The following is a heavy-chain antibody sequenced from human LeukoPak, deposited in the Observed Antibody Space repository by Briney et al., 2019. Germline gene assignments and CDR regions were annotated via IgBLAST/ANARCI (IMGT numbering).Heavy chain of an antibody. CDR2: IYHSGST. V-gene: IGHV4-38-2*02. CDR3: ARANYGSGSYTIWFDP. CDR1: GYSISSCYY. D-gene: IGHD3-10*01. J-gene: IGHJ5*02. Sequence: SETLSLTCTVSGYSISSCYYWGWIRQPPGKGLEWIGEIYHSGSTNYNPSLKSRVTISVDKSKNQFSLKLNSVTAADTAVYYCARANYGSGSYTIWFDPWGQGTLVTVSS.